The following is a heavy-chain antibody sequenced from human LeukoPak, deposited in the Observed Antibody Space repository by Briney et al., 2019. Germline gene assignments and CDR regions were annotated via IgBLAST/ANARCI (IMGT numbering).Heavy chain of an antibody. J-gene: IGHJ4*02. V-gene: IGHV4-39*01. CDR1: GDFITSGSGISC. CDR3: ARNSTTVDHVYKFFDY. CDR2: VFYSGST. D-gene: IGHD4-23*01. Sequence: SETLSLTCTLSGDFITSGSGISCWGWIRQSPGKGLEWIGSVFYSGSTSYNPSLKSRVTISVDTSKNQFSLKLRALTAADTAVYYCARNSTTVDHVYKFFDYWGRGTLVTVSS.